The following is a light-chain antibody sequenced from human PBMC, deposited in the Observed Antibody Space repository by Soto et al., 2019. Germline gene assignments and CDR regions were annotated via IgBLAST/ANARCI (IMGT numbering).Light chain of an antibody. V-gene: IGKV4-1*01. CDR1: QSVLYSSNNKNY. Sequence: DIVMTQSPDSLAVSLGERATINCKSRQSVLYSSNNKNYLAWYQQKPGQPPKLLIYWASTRESGVPDRFSGSGSWTDFTLTISSLQAEDVAVYYCQQYYSTPSFGQGTKVEIK. CDR2: WAS. J-gene: IGKJ1*01. CDR3: QQYYSTPS.